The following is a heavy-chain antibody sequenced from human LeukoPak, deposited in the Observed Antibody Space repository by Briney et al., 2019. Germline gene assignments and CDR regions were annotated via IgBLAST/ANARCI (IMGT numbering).Heavy chain of an antibody. D-gene: IGHD3-22*01. CDR3: ARLYYYDSSGYPRGVDP. CDR2: IYYSGST. CDR1: GGSISSSSYY. Sequence: SETLSLTCTVSGGSISSSSYYWGWIRQPPGKGLEWIGSIYYSGSTYYNPSLKSRVTISVDTSKNQFSLKLSSVTAADTAVYYCARLYYYDSSGYPRGVDPWGQGTLVTVSS. V-gene: IGHV4-39*07. J-gene: IGHJ5*02.